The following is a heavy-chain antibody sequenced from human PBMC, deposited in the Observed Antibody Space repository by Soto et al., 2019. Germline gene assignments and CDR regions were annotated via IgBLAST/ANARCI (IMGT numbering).Heavy chain of an antibody. V-gene: IGHV5-51*01. J-gene: IGHJ6*02. Sequence: PGESLKISCKGSGYSFTIYWIGWVRQMPGKGLEWMGIIYPGDSDTRYSPSFQGQVTISADNSISTAYLQWSSLKASDTALYYCARHGPRVSYDYSDYYYYDMDVWGQGTTVTVSS. CDR2: IYPGDSDT. CDR1: GYSFTIYW. D-gene: IGHD3-22*01. CDR3: ARHGPRVSYDYSDYYYYDMDV.